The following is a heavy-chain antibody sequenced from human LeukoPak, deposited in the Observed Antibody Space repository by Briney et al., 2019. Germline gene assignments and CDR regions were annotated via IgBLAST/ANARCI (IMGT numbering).Heavy chain of an antibody. CDR1: GFTFSSYA. D-gene: IGHD3-3*01. CDR3: AKGSIADYDFWSGYYTHYFDY. V-gene: IGHV3-23*01. CDR2: ISGSGGST. Sequence: GGSLRLSCAASGFTFSSYAMGWVRQAPGKGLEWVSAISGSGGSTYYADSVKGRFTISRDNSKNTQYLQMNSLRAEDTAVYYCAKGSIADYDFWSGYYTHYFDYWGQGTLVTVSS. J-gene: IGHJ4*02.